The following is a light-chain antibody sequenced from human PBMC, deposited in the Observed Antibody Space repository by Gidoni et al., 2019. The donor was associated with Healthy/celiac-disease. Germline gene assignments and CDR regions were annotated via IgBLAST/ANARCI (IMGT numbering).Light chain of an antibody. CDR2: EVS. J-gene: IGLJ2*01. V-gene: IGLV2-23*02. Sequence: QSALTQPASVSGSPGQSITISCTGTSRDVGSYNLVSWYQQHPGKAPKLMIHEVSKRPSGVSNRFSGSKSGNTASLTISGLQAEDEADYYCCSYAGSSTLVFGGGTKLTVL. CDR3: CSYAGSSTLV. CDR1: SRDVGSYNL.